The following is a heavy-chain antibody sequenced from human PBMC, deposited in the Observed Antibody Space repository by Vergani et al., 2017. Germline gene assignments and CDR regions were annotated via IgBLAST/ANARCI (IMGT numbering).Heavy chain of an antibody. J-gene: IGHJ5*02. V-gene: IGHV1-45*02. CDR2: ITPFNGNT. D-gene: IGHD6-19*01. CDR1: GYTFTYRY. Sequence: QVQLEQSGAEVKKPGSSVTVSCKASGYTFTYRYLHWVRQAPGQALEWMGWITPFNGNTNYAQKFQDRVTITRDRSMSTAYMELSSLRSEDTAMYYCARDRSSGWSFDWFDPWGQGTLVTVSS. CDR3: ARDRSSGWSFDWFDP.